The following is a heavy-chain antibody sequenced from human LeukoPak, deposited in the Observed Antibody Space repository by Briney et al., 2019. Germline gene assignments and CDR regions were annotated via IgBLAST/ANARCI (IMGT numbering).Heavy chain of an antibody. J-gene: IGHJ5*02. CDR3: ARDNSVGDYAWWFDP. D-gene: IGHD1-26*01. V-gene: IGHV1-69*05. CDR1: GGTFSSYA. Sequence: GASVKVSCKASGGTFSSYAISWVRQAPGQGLEWMGGIIPIFGTANYAQKFRGRVTMTRDLSTSTDYMELSSLRSDDTAVYFCARDNSVGDYAWWFDPWGQGTLVTVSS. CDR2: IIPIFGTA.